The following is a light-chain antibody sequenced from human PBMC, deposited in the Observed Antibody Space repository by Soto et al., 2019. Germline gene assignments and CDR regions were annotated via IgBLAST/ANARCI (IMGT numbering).Light chain of an antibody. V-gene: IGLV2-11*01. CDR3: CSYAGSYTVV. CDR2: DVS. Sequence: QSALTQPRSVSGSPGQSVTISCTGTSTDVGAYNYVSWYQQHPGKAPKFMIFDVSKRPSGVPDRFSGSKSGDTASLTISGLQAEDEADYYCCSYAGSYTVVFGTGTQVTVL. CDR1: STDVGAYNY. J-gene: IGLJ1*01.